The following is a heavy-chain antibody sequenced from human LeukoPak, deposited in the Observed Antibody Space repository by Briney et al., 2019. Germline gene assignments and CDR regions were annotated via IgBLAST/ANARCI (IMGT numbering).Heavy chain of an antibody. D-gene: IGHD6-6*01. CDR1: GYTFTGYY. CDR2: INTNTGNP. J-gene: IGHJ4*02. Sequence: ASVKVFCKASGYTFTGYYMHWVRQAPGQGLEWMGWINTNTGNPTYAQGFTGRFVFSLDTSVSTAYLQISSLRAEDTAVYYCARAHSYSTSSLPGYWGQGTLVTVSS. V-gene: IGHV7-4-1*02. CDR3: ARAHSYSTSSLPGY.